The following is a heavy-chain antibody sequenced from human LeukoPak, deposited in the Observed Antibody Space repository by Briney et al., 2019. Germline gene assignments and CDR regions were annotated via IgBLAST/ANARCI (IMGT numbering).Heavy chain of an antibody. D-gene: IGHD2-2*01. CDR3: ARAVVVVPAANNWFDP. CDR1: GGTFSSYA. Sequence: VASVKVSCKASGGTFSSYAISWVRQAPGQGLEWMGWISAYNGNTNYAQKLQGRVTMTTDTSTSTAYMELRSLRSDDTAVYYCARAVVVVPAANNWFDPWGQGTLVTVSS. J-gene: IGHJ5*02. CDR2: ISAYNGNT. V-gene: IGHV1-18*01.